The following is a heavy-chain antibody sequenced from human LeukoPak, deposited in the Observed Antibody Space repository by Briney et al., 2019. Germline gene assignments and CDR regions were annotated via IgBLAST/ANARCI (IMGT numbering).Heavy chain of an antibody. J-gene: IGHJ4*02. D-gene: IGHD6-6*01. CDR2: ISYDGSNK. V-gene: IGHV3-30*18. CDR1: GFTFSSYG. CDR3: AKEPSIAARGNDY. Sequence: QPGRSLRLSCAASGFTFSSYGMHWVRQAPGKGLEWVAVISYDGSNKYCADSVKGRFTISRDNSKNTLYLQMNSLRAEDTAVYYCAKEPSIAARGNDYWGQGTLVTVSS.